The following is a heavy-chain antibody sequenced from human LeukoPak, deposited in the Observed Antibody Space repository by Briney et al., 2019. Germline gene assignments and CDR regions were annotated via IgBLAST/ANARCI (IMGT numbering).Heavy chain of an antibody. D-gene: IGHD3-10*01. Sequence: PSETLSLTCTVSSGSINDYYWSWVRQPAGKGLEWLGRIYSSGSTTYNPSLKSRITMSVDTSKNQFSLKMTSVTAADRAVYYCAREGKWFGTYYYCMDVWGKGTTVTVSS. CDR2: IYSSGST. CDR1: SGSINDYY. J-gene: IGHJ6*04. CDR3: AREGKWFGTYYYCMDV. V-gene: IGHV4-4*07.